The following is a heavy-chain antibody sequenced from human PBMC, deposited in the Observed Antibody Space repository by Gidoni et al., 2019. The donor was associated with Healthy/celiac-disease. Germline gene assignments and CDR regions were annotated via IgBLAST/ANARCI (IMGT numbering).Heavy chain of an antibody. D-gene: IGHD3-10*01. CDR1: GFTFSRYA. CDR2: ISGSGGST. J-gene: IGHJ5*02. V-gene: IGHV3-23*01. Sequence: EVQLLGSGGGLVQPGGSLRLSCAASGFTFSRYAMSWVRQAPGTGLEWVSAISGSGGSTYYADSVKGRFTISRDNSKNTLYLQMNSLRADDTAVYYCAKDRRDMVRGVITNWFDPWGQGTLVTVSS. CDR3: AKDRRDMVRGVITNWFDP.